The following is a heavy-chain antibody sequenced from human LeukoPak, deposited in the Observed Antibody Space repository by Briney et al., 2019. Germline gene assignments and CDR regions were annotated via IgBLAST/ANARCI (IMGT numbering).Heavy chain of an antibody. CDR1: GGSISSYY. CDR3: ARGYCSSTSCPFDY. D-gene: IGHD2-2*01. V-gene: IGHV4-59*01. CDR2: IYYSGST. Sequence: SETLSLTCTVSGGSISSYYWSWIRQPPGKGLEWIGYIYYSGSTNYNPSLKSRVTISVDTSKNQFSLKLSSVTAADTAVCYCARGYCSSTSCPFDYWGQGTLVTVSS. J-gene: IGHJ4*02.